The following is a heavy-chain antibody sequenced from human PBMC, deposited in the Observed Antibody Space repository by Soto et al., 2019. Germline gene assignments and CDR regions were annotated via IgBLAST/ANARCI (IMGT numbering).Heavy chain of an antibody. V-gene: IGHV1-18*04. CDR2: ISAYNGNT. CDR3: ARELAYSSSSGGMDV. J-gene: IGHJ6*02. CDR1: GYTFTSYG. D-gene: IGHD6-13*01. Sequence: ASVKVSCKASGYTFTSYGIGWVRQAPGQGLEWMGWISAYNGNTNYAQKLQGRVTMTTDTSTSTAYMELRSLRSDDTAVYYCARELAYSSSSGGMDVWGQGTTVTVSS.